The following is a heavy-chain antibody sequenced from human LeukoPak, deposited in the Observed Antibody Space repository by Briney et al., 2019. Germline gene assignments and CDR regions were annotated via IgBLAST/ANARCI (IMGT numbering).Heavy chain of an antibody. CDR3: SRDHALATNVFDY. D-gene: IGHD5-24*01. J-gene: IGHJ4*02. V-gene: IGHV1-46*01. CDR2: INPSGGST. CDR1: GYTFTTYF. Sequence: ASVKVSCKASGYTFTTYFINWVRQTPGQGLEWMGLINPSGGSTRYAQKFQGRLTMTRDTSTSTVSIELSSLSTDDTAVYYCSRDHALATNVFDYWGQGTLVTVSS.